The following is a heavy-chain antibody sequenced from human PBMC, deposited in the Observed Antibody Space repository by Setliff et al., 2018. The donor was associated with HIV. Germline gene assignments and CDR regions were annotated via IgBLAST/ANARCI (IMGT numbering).Heavy chain of an antibody. CDR2: ISGSGDIT. D-gene: IGHD4-4*01. CDR3: AKTQTVITVYGPFDS. CDR1: GFTFSSYA. V-gene: IGHV3-23*01. Sequence: PGGSLRLSCAASGFTFSSYAMSWVRQAPGKGLEWVSVISGSGDITYYRESVKGRFTVSRDNSNNTVYLQMNSLRAEDTAMYYCAKTQTVITVYGPFDSWGQGTLVTVSS. J-gene: IGHJ4*02.